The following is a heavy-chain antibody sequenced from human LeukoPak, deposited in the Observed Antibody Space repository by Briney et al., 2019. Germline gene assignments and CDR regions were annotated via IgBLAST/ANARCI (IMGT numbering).Heavy chain of an antibody. V-gene: IGHV3-23*01. J-gene: IGHJ5*02. D-gene: IGHD6-13*01. CDR2: SGSGYST. CDR1: GFIFSNYA. Sequence: RGSLRLSCAASGFIFSNYAMSWVRQAPGKGLEWVSVSGSGYSTYYADSVKGRFTVSRDNSKNTLYLQMNSLRAEDTAVYYCAKKITEAGHNWFDPWGQGTLVTVSS. CDR3: AKKITEAGHNWFDP.